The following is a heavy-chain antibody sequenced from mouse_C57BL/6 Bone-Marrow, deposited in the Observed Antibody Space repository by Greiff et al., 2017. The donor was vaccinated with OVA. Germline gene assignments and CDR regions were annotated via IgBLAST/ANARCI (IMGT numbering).Heavy chain of an antibody. CDR2: ILPGSGST. Sequence: VKLMESGAELMKPGASVKLSCKATGYTFTGYWIEWVKQRPGHGLEWIGGILPGSGSTNYNEKFKCKATFTADTSSNTAYMQLSSLTTEDSAIYYCARSLYGYDEGGFDYWGQGTTLTVSA. J-gene: IGHJ2*01. D-gene: IGHD2-2*01. CDR3: ARSLYGYDEGGFDY. V-gene: IGHV1-9*01. CDR1: GYTFTGYW.